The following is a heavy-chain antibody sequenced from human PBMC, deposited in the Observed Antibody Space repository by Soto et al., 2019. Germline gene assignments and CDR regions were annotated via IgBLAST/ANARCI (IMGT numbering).Heavy chain of an antibody. Sequence: LRLSCAASGFTFSSYWMHWVRQAPGKGLVWVSRINSDGSSTSYADSVKGRFTISRDNAKNTLYLQMNSLRAEDTAVYYCARGFRIAARRYYFDYWGQGTLVTV. CDR2: INSDGSST. D-gene: IGHD6-6*01. CDR3: ARGFRIAARRYYFDY. J-gene: IGHJ4*02. CDR1: GFTFSSYW. V-gene: IGHV3-74*01.